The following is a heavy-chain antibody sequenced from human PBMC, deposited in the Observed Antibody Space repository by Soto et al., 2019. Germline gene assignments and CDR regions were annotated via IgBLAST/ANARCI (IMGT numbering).Heavy chain of an antibody. J-gene: IGHJ6*03. CDR1: GYTFTSYA. CDR2: INAGNGNT. V-gene: IGHV1-3*01. CDR3: ARDSTGYSSSWLYYYYYFMDV. D-gene: IGHD6-13*01. Sequence: QVQLVQSGAEVKKPGASVKVSCKASGYTFTSYAMHWVPQAPGQRLEWMGWINAGNGNTKYSQMFQGRVTITRDTSASTAYMELSSLRSEDTAVYYCARDSTGYSSSWLYYYYYFMDVWGKGTTVTVSS.